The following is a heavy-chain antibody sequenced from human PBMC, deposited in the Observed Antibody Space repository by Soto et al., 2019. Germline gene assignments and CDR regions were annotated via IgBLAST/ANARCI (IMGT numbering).Heavy chain of an antibody. Sequence: EVQLLESGGGLVQPGGSLRLSCAASGFTFSSYAMSWVRQAPGKGLEWVSAISGSGGSTYYADSVKGWFTISRDNSKNTLYLQMNSLRAEDTAVYYCAKVITFGGVTDDYWGQGTLVTVSS. J-gene: IGHJ4*02. CDR3: AKVITFGGVTDDY. CDR1: GFTFSSYA. V-gene: IGHV3-23*01. CDR2: ISGSGGST. D-gene: IGHD3-16*01.